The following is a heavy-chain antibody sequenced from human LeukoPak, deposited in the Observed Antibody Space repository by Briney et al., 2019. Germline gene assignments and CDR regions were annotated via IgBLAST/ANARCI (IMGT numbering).Heavy chain of an antibody. D-gene: IGHD3-3*02. Sequence: SETLSLTCAVYGGSFSGYYWSWIRQPPGKGLEWIGEINHSGSTNYNPSLKSRVTISVDTSKNQFSLKLSSVTAADTAVYYCARGQFWSGYSIWGQGTLVTVSS. V-gene: IGHV4-34*01. CDR2: INHSGST. CDR1: GGSFSGYY. CDR3: ARGQFWSGYSI. J-gene: IGHJ4*02.